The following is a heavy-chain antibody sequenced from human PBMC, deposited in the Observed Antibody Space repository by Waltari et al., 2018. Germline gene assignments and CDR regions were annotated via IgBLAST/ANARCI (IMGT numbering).Heavy chain of an antibody. CDR2: ISPIFGTA. D-gene: IGHD6-13*01. Sequence: QVQLVQSGAEVKKPGSSVKVSCKASGGTFSSYAISWVRQAPGQGLEWMGGISPIFGTANYEPKFQGRVTITADKSTSPAYMEQSSLRSEDTAVYYCARDREEFSWDYWGQGTLVTVSS. V-gene: IGHV1-69*14. CDR3: ARDREEFSWDY. CDR1: GGTFSSYA. J-gene: IGHJ4*02.